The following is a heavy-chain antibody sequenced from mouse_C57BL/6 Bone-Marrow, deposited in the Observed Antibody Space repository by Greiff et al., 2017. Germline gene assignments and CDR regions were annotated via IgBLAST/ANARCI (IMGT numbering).Heavy chain of an antibody. CDR2: IDPSDSST. CDR3: ARRDDGYFLFAY. Sequence: QVQLQQPGAELVMPGASVKLSCKASGYTFTSYWMHWVKQRPGQGLEWIGEIDPSDSSTNYNQKLKGKSTLTVDKTSSTAYMQLSSLTSEDSAVYYCARRDDGYFLFAYWGQGTLVTVSA. CDR1: GYTFTSYW. V-gene: IGHV1-69*01. J-gene: IGHJ3*01. D-gene: IGHD2-3*01.